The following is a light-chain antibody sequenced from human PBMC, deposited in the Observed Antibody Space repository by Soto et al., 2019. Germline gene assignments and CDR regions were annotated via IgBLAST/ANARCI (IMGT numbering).Light chain of an antibody. V-gene: IGKV3-20*01. J-gene: IGKJ2*02. Sequence: EIVLTQSPGTLSLSPGERGTLSCRASQSVTSRLLAWYQQTPGQAPRLLIYGASSRPGGIPDRFSGSGSGTYFTLTITRLEPEDFAVDYCQHYCSAPCTFGQGTKLEMK. CDR3: QHYCSAPCT. CDR1: QSVTSRL. CDR2: GAS.